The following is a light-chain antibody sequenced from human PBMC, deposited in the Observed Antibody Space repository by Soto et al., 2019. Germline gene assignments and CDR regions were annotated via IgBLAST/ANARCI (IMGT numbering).Light chain of an antibody. CDR2: DAS. CDR3: QHRSNWPLT. V-gene: IGKV3-11*01. CDR1: QSVSSY. Sequence: EIVLTQSPATLSLSPGERATLSCRASQSVSSYLAWYQQKPGQAPRLLIYDASNRATGIPARFSGSGSGTDFPITISSLSAEDFAFYYCQHRSNWPLTFGGGTKVEIK. J-gene: IGKJ4*01.